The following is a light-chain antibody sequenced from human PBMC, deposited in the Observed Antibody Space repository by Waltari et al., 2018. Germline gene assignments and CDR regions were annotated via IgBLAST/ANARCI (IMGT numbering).Light chain of an antibody. J-gene: IGLJ2*01. CDR3: SSQSSDTVVI. Sequence: QSALTQPASVSGSPGQSLTISCTGSSSEFGRHDSVSWYQDHPRQAPKVIIYDVNNRPSGVSDRFYGSTSGNTASLTISGLQAEDEANYYCSSQSSDTVVIFGGGTKLTVL. CDR1: SSEFGRHDS. CDR2: DVN. V-gene: IGLV2-14*03.